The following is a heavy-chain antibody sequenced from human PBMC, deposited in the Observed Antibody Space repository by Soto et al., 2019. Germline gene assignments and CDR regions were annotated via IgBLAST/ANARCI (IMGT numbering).Heavy chain of an antibody. D-gene: IGHD2-21*02. CDR1: GGSFSGYY. CDR3: ASFWVGYGDYYSDAFDI. CDR2: INHSGST. J-gene: IGHJ3*02. Sequence: QVQLQQWGAGLLKPSETLSLTCAVSGGSFSGYYWSWIRQPPGKGLEGIGEINHSGSTNYNPSLKSRVTISVDTSKNQFSLKLSSVTAADTAVYYCASFWVGYGDYYSDAFDIWGQGTMVTVSS. V-gene: IGHV4-34*01.